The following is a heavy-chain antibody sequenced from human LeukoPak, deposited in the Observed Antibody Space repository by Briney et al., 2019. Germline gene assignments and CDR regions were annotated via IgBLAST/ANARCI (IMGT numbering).Heavy chain of an antibody. CDR3: ARGQWLDNY. Sequence: PSETLSLTCAVYGASFSGLHWSWIRQPPGKGLEWIGEINHSGSTNYNPSLKSRVTISVDTPKNQFSLKLSSVTAADTAVYYCARGQWLDNYWGQGTLVTVSS. CDR2: INHSGST. CDR1: GASFSGLH. V-gene: IGHV4-34*01. D-gene: IGHD6-19*01. J-gene: IGHJ4*02.